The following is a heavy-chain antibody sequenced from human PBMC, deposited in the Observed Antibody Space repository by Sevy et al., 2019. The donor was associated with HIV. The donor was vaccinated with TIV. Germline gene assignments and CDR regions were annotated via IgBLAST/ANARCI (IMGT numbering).Heavy chain of an antibody. CDR1: GFTFSKYS. D-gene: IGHD2-8*01. V-gene: IGHV3-23*01. J-gene: IGHJ4*02. CDR3: AREGCTKPHDY. CDR2: LPFGCGEK. Sequence: GGSLRLSCAASGFTFSKYSMSWVRQPPGKGPEWVSTLPFGCGEKNYADSVKGRFTISRDNSKSSVYLQMNNLRPEDTAVYYCAREGCTKPHDYWGQGTLVTVSS.